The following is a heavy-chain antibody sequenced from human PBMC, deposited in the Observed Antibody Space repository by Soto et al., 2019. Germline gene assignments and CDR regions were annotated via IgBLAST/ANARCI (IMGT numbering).Heavy chain of an antibody. D-gene: IGHD2-2*02. V-gene: IGHV1-2*02. J-gene: IGHJ6*02. Sequence: ASVKVPCKASGYTFTGYYMHWVRQAPGQGLEWMGWINPNSGGTNYAQKFQGRVTMTRDTSISTAYMELSRLRSDDTAVYYCARGGQAYCSSTSCYILYYYYYGMDVWGQGTTVTAP. CDR2: INPNSGGT. CDR3: ARGGQAYCSSTSCYILYYYYYGMDV. CDR1: GYTFTGYY.